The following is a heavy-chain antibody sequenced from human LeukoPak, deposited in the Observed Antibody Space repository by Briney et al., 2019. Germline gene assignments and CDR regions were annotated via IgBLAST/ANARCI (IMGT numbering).Heavy chain of an antibody. CDR3: ARGIVGATAPFQH. J-gene: IGHJ1*01. Sequence: ASVKVSCKASGDTFTSYHMHWVRQAPGQGLEWMGKINLSGGSTTYAQKFQGRVTMTRDTSTSTAYMELSSLRSEDTAVYYCARGIVGATAPFQHWGQGTLVTVSS. D-gene: IGHD1-26*01. V-gene: IGHV1-46*01. CDR2: INLSGGST. CDR1: GDTFTSYH.